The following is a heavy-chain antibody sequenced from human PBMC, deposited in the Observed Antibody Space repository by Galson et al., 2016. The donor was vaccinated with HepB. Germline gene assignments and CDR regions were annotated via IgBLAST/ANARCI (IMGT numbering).Heavy chain of an antibody. D-gene: IGHD2-8*01. V-gene: IGHV3-30*18. CDR1: GYLFSAHG. Sequence: SLRLSCAVSGYLFSAHGMHWVRQAPGKGLEWVAVISYDGSNKYYADSVKGRFTISRDNSRNTLDLQMNSLRAEDTAVYYCAKDSLVYAIDHYYGMDVWGQGTTVTVSS. CDR2: ISYDGSNK. CDR3: AKDSLVYAIDHYYGMDV. J-gene: IGHJ6*02.